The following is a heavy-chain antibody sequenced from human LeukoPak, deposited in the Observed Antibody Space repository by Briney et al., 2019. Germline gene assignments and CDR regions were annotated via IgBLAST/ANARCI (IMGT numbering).Heavy chain of an antibody. Sequence: PGGSLRLSCAASGFTFTGYAMTWVRQAPGKGLEWVSTTTGSGGSSYYADSVMGRFTISRDNSQNTLFLEMNGLRGEDTAVYYWAKGVVVVAASYYYMDVWGKGTTVTVSS. J-gene: IGHJ6*03. CDR1: GFTFTGYA. CDR3: AKGVVVVAASYYYMDV. V-gene: IGHV3-23*01. CDR2: TTGSGGSS. D-gene: IGHD2-15*01.